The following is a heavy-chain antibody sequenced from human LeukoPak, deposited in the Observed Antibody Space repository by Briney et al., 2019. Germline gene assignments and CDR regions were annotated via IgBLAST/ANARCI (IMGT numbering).Heavy chain of an antibody. CDR2: IYYSGST. V-gene: IGHV4-39*01. J-gene: IGHJ1*01. Sequence: SETLSLTCTVSGGSISSSSYYWGWIRQPPGKGLEWIGSIYYSGSTYYNPSLKSRVTISVDTSKNQFSLKLISVTAADTPVYYCASNSGYCSGGSCYEYFQQWGQGTLVTGSS. D-gene: IGHD2-15*01. CDR3: ASNSGYCSGGSCYEYFQQ. CDR1: GGSISSSSYY.